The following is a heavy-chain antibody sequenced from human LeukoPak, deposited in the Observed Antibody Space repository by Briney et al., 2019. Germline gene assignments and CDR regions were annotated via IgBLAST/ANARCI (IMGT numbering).Heavy chain of an antibody. Sequence: ASVKVSCKASGYIFTGYYIHWVRQAPGPGLELMGLINPNSGDTKYEQKFQGRVTMTREESNNTVYMDLTRLIFDDTAMYYCARDGVFRFEVGDVYYYYMDVWGKGTTVIISS. CDR1: GYIFTGYY. J-gene: IGHJ6*03. V-gene: IGHV1-2*02. CDR2: INPNSGDT. CDR3: ARDGVFRFEVGDVYYYYMDV. D-gene: IGHD2-21*02.